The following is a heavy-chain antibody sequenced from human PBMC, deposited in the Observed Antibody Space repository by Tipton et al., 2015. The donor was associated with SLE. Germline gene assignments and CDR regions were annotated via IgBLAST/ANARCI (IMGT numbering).Heavy chain of an antibody. J-gene: IGHJ3*02. Sequence: GLVKPSETLSLTCTVSGASFSGYYWSWIRQPPGKGLEWIGYLSDIGRTNYKSSLRSRVTISVDTSRNLLSLKVTSVTAADTAVYYCARPRDLDAFDIWGQGTMVIVSS. CDR2: LSDIGRT. V-gene: IGHV4-59*08. CDR3: ARPRDLDAFDI. CDR1: GASFSGYY.